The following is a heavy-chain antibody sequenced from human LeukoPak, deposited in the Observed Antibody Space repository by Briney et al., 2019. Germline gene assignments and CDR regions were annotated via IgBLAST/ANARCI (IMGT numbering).Heavy chain of an antibody. V-gene: IGHV3-21*01. Sequence: ETGGSLRLSCAASGFTFDDYAMHWVRHAPGKGLEWVSGISSSSSYIYYADSVKGRFTISRDNAKNSLYLQMNSLRAEDTAVYYCASHTSTIFGEDVWGQGTTVTVSS. CDR3: ASHTSTIFGEDV. D-gene: IGHD3-3*01. CDR1: GFTFDDYA. CDR2: ISSSSSYI. J-gene: IGHJ6*02.